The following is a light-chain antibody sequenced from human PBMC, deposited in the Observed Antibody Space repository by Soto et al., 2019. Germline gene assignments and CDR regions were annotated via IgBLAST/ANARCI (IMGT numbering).Light chain of an antibody. Sequence: DIQMTQSPSSLSASVGDRVPITCRASQSISSYLNWYQQKPGKAPKLLIYAACSLQSGVPSRFSGSGSGTDFTLTISSLQPEDFATYYCQQSYSTPRAFGQGTKVDIK. J-gene: IGKJ1*01. CDR1: QSISSY. CDR2: AAC. CDR3: QQSYSTPRA. V-gene: IGKV1-39*01.